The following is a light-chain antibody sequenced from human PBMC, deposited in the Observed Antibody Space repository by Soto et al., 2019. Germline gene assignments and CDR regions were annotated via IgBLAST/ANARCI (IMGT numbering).Light chain of an antibody. J-gene: IGLJ2*01. CDR3: ATWDGSLPGEV. CDR1: SSDVGGYNY. V-gene: IGLV2-14*01. CDR2: EVS. Sequence: QSALTQPASVSGSPGQSITISCTGTSSDVGGYNYVSWYQQHPGKAPKLMIYEVSNRPSGIPDRFSGSKSGTSGTLDITGLQTGDEADYYCATWDGSLPGEVFGGGTQLTVL.